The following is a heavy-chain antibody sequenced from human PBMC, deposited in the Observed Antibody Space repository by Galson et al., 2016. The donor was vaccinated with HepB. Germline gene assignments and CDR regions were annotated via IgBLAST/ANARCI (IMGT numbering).Heavy chain of an antibody. CDR2: ISYDGSNK. CDR1: GFTFSNYA. J-gene: IGHJ4*02. Sequence: SLRLSCAASGFTFSNYAMHWVRQAPGKGLEWVAVISYDGSNKNYADSVKGRFTISRDNSKNTLYLQMNSLRPEDTAVYYCARDRGRSSWYSNFDYWGQGTLVTVSS. V-gene: IGHV3-30-3*01. D-gene: IGHD6-13*01. CDR3: ARDRGRSSWYSNFDY.